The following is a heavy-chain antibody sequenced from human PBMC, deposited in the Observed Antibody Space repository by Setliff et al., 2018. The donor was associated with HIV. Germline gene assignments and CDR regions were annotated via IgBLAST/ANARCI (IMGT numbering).Heavy chain of an antibody. Sequence: SVKVSCKASGGTFKNLAISWVRQAPGQGLEWMRGVIPSFATANYAQKFQGRITITADELTSTVYMDLNSLKSEDSAVYYCANPHDGGAFDVWGQGTAVTVSS. J-gene: IGHJ3*01. V-gene: IGHV1-69*13. D-gene: IGHD1-1*01. CDR2: VIPSFATA. CDR1: GGTFKNLA. CDR3: ANPHDGGAFDV.